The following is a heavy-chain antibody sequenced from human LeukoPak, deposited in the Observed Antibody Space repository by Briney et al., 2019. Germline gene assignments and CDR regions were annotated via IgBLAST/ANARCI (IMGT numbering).Heavy chain of an antibody. CDR1: GGSISSSDYY. J-gene: IGHJ6*03. Sequence: KPSETLSLSCTVSGGSISSSDYYWGWIRQPPGKGLEWIGSVYYSGSTYYNPSLKSRVTISVDTSKNQFSLKVTSVTAADTAVYSCARHIAQYYNYMDVWGKGTKVTVSS. CDR2: VYYSGST. CDR3: ARHIAQYYNYMDV. V-gene: IGHV4-39*01.